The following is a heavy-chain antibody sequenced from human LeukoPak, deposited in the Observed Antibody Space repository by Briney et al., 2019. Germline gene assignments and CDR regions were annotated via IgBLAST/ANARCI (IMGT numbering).Heavy chain of an antibody. CDR1: GFTFSTYW. J-gene: IGHJ4*02. V-gene: IGHV3-7*04. CDR3: ARGSGWYHY. Sequence: GGSLRLSCAASGFTFSTYWMSWVRQAPGKGLEWVGSIKPVGSVKYYVDSVKGRVTVSTDKAKNSLYLPMSSLRAEDTAVYYCARGSGWYHYWGRGNLVTVSS. D-gene: IGHD1-14*01. CDR2: IKPVGSVK.